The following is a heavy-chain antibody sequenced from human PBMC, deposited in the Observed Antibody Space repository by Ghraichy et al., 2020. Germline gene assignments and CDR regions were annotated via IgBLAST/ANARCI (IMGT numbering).Heavy chain of an antibody. V-gene: IGHV1-2*02. CDR2: IDPKSGGT. CDR3: ARPRSGDQGFDY. J-gene: IGHJ4*02. Sequence: ASVKVSCKTSGYTFTGDYIHWVRQAPGQGLEWMGWIDPKSGGTKYAQKFQGRVTMTRETSVSTAYMDLSRLTSDDTAVYYCARPRSGDQGFDYWGQGTLVTVSS. D-gene: IGHD1-26*01. CDR1: GYTFTGDY.